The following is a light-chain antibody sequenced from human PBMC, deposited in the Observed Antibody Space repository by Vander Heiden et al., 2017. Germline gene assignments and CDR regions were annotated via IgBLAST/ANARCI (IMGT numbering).Light chain of an antibody. Sequence: DIVFTQSPGTPSLSPAARATLSCRASQSVSSSYVAWYQQKPGQAPRLLIYGASSRATGIPDRFSGSGSGTDFTLTISRLEPEDFAVYYCQQYGSSPPWTFGQGTKVEIK. CDR1: QSVSSSY. CDR2: GAS. CDR3: QQYGSSPPWT. J-gene: IGKJ1*01. V-gene: IGKV3-20*01.